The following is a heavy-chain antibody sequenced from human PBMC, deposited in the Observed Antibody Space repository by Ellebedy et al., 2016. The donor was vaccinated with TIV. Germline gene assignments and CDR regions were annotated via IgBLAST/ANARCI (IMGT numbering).Heavy chain of an antibody. CDR2: FDPEDGET. V-gene: IGHV1-24*01. CDR1: GYTLTELS. J-gene: IGHJ3*02. CDR3: GLWSGYHDAFDI. D-gene: IGHD3-3*01. Sequence: ASVKVSCXVSGYTLTELSMHWVRQAPGKGLEWMGGFDPEDGETIYAQKFQGRVTMTEDTSTDTAYMELSSLRSEDTAVYYCGLWSGYHDAFDIWGQGTMVTVSS.